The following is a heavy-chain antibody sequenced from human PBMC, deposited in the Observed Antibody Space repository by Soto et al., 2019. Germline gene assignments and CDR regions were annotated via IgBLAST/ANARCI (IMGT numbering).Heavy chain of an antibody. Sequence: GASVKVSCKASGGTFSSYAISWVRQAPGQGLEWMGGIIPIFGTANYAQKFQGRVTITADESTSTAYMELSSLRSEDTAVYYCARDGSSRRTPSIWFDPWGQGTLVTVSS. CDR1: GGTFSSYA. CDR2: IIPIFGTA. J-gene: IGHJ5*02. D-gene: IGHD6-6*01. CDR3: ARDGSSRRTPSIWFDP. V-gene: IGHV1-69*13.